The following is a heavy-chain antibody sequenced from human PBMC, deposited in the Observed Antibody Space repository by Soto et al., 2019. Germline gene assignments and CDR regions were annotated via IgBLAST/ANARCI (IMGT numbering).Heavy chain of an antibody. V-gene: IGHV4-34*01. CDR1: GRSFSGYY. CDR2: INHSGST. D-gene: IGHD2-2*01. J-gene: IGHJ6*02. CDR3: ARGPLCSSNSCYPTNGMDV. Sequence: SETLSLTCAFYGRSFSGYYWSWIRQPPGKGLEWIGEINHSGSTNYNPSLKSRVTISVDTSKNQFSLKLSSVTAADTAVYYCARGPLCSSNSCYPTNGMDVWGQGTTVTVSS.